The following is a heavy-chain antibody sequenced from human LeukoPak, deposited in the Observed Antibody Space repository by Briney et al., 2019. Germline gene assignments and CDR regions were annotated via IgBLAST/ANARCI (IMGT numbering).Heavy chain of an antibody. V-gene: IGHV3-64*01. D-gene: IGHD6-13*01. CDR1: GFTFSSYA. J-gene: IGHJ3*02. CDR2: ISSNGGST. CDR3: ARDGSAGSSSCLFGI. Sequence: PGGSLRLSCAASGFTFSSYAMHWVRQAPGKGLECVSAISSNGGSTYYANSVKGRFTISRDNSKNTLYLQMGSLRAEDMAVYYCARDGSAGSSSCLFGIWGQGTMVTVSS.